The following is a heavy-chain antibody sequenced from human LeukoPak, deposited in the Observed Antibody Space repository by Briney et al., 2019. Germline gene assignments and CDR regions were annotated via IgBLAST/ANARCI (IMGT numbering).Heavy chain of an antibody. CDR1: GYTFTSYD. D-gene: IGHD6-6*01. CDR3: ARTLGRLGSSSWVGEGY. CDR2: MNPNSGNT. Sequence: GASVKVSCKASGYTFTSYDINWVRQATGQGLEWMGWMNPNSGNTGYAQKFQGRVTMTRNTSISTAYMELSSLRSEDTAVYYCARTLGRLGSSSWVGEGYWGQGTLVTVSS. V-gene: IGHV1-8*01. J-gene: IGHJ4*02.